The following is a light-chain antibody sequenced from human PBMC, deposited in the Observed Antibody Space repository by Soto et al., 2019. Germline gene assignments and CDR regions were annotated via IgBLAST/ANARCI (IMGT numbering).Light chain of an antibody. CDR1: QSVSSY. CDR2: DAS. J-gene: IGKJ5*01. V-gene: IGKV3-11*01. CDR3: QQRSNWPPRIT. Sequence: EIVLTQSPATLSLSQGERATLPCRASQSVSSYLAWYQQKPGEAPRLLIYDASNRATGIPARFSGSGSVTDFTLNISSLEPEDFAGYYCQQRSNWPPRITFGQGTRLEIK.